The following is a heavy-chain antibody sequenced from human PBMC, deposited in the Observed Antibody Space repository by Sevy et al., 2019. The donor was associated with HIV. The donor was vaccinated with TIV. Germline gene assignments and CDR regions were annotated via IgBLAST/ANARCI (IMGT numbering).Heavy chain of an antibody. J-gene: IGHJ5*02. V-gene: IGHV3-11*01. CDR3: ARVYYYGSWSYHRLRFNWFDP. CDR2: ISSSGSTI. D-gene: IGHD3-10*01. Sequence: GGSMRLSCAASGFTFSDYYMSWIRQAPGKGLEWVSYISSSGSTIYYADSVKGRFTISRDNSKNSLYPQMNSLRAEDAAVYYCARVYYYGSWSYHRLRFNWFDPWGQGTLVTVSS. CDR1: GFTFSDYY.